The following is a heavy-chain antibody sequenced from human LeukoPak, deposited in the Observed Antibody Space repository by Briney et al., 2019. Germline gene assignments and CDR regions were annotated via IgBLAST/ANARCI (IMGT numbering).Heavy chain of an antibody. CDR3: AGGSGEGYNWLFDS. D-gene: IGHD5-24*01. V-gene: IGHV3-74*01. J-gene: IGHJ5*01. Sequence: GGSLTLSCPASAFTLSSYWLQWVRQAPGKGLVGVSRSKCYGSSTRYADSVKGRFNGPRDNAKNTLHLQMNTLRAEDTAVYFCAGGSGEGYNWLFDSWGQGTLVTVSS. CDR1: AFTLSSYW. CDR2: SKCYGSST.